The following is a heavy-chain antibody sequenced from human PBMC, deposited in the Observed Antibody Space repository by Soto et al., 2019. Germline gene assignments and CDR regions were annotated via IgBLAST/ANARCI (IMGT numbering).Heavy chain of an antibody. V-gene: IGHV3-30-3*01. J-gene: IGHJ6*02. CDR2: ISYDGSNK. D-gene: IGHD5-18*01. CDR1: GFTFSSYA. CDR3: AGVGTAMVIYYYYGMDV. Sequence: QVQLVESGGGVVQPGRSLRLSCAASGFTFSSYAMHWVRQAPGKGLEWVAVISYDGSNKYYADSVKGRFTISRDNSKNTLYLQMNSLRAEDTAVYYCAGVGTAMVIYYYYGMDVWGQGTTVTVSS.